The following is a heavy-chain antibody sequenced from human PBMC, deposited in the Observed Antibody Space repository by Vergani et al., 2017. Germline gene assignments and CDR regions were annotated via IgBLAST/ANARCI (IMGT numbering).Heavy chain of an antibody. Sequence: QVQLVQSGAEVKKPGSSVKVSCKASGGTFSSYAISWVRQAPGQGLEWMGVIIPIFGTANYAQKFQGRVTITADESTSTAYMELSSLRSEDTAVYYCARDRGYSTSPGDAFDIWGQGTMVTVSS. J-gene: IGHJ3*02. V-gene: IGHV1-69*01. D-gene: IGHD6-13*01. CDR1: GGTFSSYA. CDR2: IIPIFGTA. CDR3: ARDRGYSTSPGDAFDI.